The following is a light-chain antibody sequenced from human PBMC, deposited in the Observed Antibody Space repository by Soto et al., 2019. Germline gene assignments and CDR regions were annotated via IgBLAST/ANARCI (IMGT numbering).Light chain of an antibody. CDR3: QSYDSSLSASV. CDR1: SSNIGGGYE. J-gene: IGLJ3*02. CDR2: DNN. V-gene: IGLV1-40*01. Sequence: QSVLTQAPSVSGAPGQRITISCAGSSSNIGGGYEVHWYQQLPGTAPKLLIYDNNHRPSGVPDRFSGSKSGTSASLPITGLQAEDEADYYCQSYDSSLSASVFGGGTKLTVL.